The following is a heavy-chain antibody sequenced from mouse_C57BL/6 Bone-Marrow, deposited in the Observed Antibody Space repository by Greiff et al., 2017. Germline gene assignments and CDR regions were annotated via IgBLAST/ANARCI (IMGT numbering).Heavy chain of an antibody. J-gene: IGHJ2*01. Sequence: VQLQQPGAELVKPGASVKMSCKASGYTFTSYWITWVKQRPGQGLEWIGDIYPGSGSTNYNEKFKSKATLTVDKSSSTAYMELRSLTSEDSAVYYCARLTGTSGYYFDYGGQGTTLTVSS. D-gene: IGHD4-1*01. CDR1: GYTFTSYW. CDR3: ARLTGTSGYYFDY. V-gene: IGHV1-55*01. CDR2: IYPGSGST.